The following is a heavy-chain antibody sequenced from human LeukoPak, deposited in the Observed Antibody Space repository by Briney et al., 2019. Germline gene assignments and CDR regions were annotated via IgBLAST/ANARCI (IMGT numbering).Heavy chain of an antibody. V-gene: IGHV4-34*01. CDR2: INHSGST. D-gene: IGHD3-10*01. CDR1: GGSFSGYY. J-gene: IGHJ4*02. CDR3: ASHVGSGSYYTDY. Sequence: SETLSLTCAVYGGSFSGYYWSWIRQPPGKGLEWIGEINHSGSTNYNSSLKSRVTISVDTSKNQFSLKLSSVTAADTAVYYCASHVGSGSYYTDYWGQGTLVTVPS.